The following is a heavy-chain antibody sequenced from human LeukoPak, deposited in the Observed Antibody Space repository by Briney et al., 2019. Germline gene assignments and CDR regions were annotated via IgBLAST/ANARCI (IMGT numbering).Heavy chain of an antibody. J-gene: IGHJ4*02. Sequence: SETLSLTCTVSGGSVSSGSYYWSWIQQPPGTGLEWIGYIYYSGSTNYNPSLKSRVTISVDTSKNQFSLKLSSVTAADTAVYYCARGAYDTSGYYNYYFDYWGQGTLVTVSS. CDR2: IYYSGST. CDR3: ARGAYDTSGYYNYYFDY. V-gene: IGHV4-61*01. CDR1: GGSVSSGSYY. D-gene: IGHD3-22*01.